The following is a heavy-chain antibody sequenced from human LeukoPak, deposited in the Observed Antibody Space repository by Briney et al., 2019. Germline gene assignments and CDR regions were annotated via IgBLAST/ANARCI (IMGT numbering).Heavy chain of an antibody. D-gene: IGHD4-11*01. Sequence: GGSLRLSCAASRFTFSNYGVNWVRQAPGKGLEWVSYINSRSSTIYYADSVKGRFTISRDNAKNSLYLQMNSLRAEDTAVYYCASSYSNYDVLDYWGQGTLVTVSS. CDR3: ASSYSNYDVLDY. V-gene: IGHV3-48*04. CDR1: RFTFSNYG. CDR2: INSRSSTI. J-gene: IGHJ4*02.